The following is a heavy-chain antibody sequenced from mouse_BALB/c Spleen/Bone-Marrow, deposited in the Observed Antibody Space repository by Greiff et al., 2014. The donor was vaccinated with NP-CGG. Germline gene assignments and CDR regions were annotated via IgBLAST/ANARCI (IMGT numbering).Heavy chain of an antibody. J-gene: IGHJ4*01. CDR1: GFTFSSYG. CDR2: ISSGGSNT. Sequence: EVKLEESGGDLVKPGGSLKLSCAASGFTFSSYGMSWGRQTPDKRLEWVATISSGGSNTYYPDSVKGRFTISRDNAKNTLYLQMSSLKSEDTAMYYCARHQRYYAMDYWGSRNLSHRLL. CDR3: ARHQRYYAMDY. V-gene: IGHV5-6*02.